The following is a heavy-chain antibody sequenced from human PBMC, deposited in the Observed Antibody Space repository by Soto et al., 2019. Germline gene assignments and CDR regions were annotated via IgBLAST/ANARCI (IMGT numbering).Heavy chain of an antibody. J-gene: IGHJ3*02. D-gene: IGHD2-8*02. V-gene: IGHV3-48*02. Sequence: EVQLVESGGGLVQPGGSLRLSCASSGFTFSRYSMNWVRQAPGKGLEWGSYISAGSISIYYADSVKGRFTISRDNAKNSLYLQMNSLRDEDTAVYYCSRGLVVFDAFDIWGQGTLVTVSS. CDR1: GFTFSRYS. CDR3: SRGLVVFDAFDI. CDR2: ISAGSISI.